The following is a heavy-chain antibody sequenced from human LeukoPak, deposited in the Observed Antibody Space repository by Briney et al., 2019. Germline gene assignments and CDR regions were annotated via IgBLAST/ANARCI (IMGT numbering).Heavy chain of an antibody. D-gene: IGHD3-10*01. CDR3: ARGLSSGSYYSDY. CDR2: IIPIFGIA. J-gene: IGHJ4*02. CDR1: GGTFSSYA. V-gene: IGHV1-69*04. Sequence: SVKVSCKASGGTFSSYAISWVRQAPGQGLEWMGKIIPIFGIANYARKFQGRVTITADKSTSTAFMELSSLRSEDTAVYYCARGLSSGSYYSDYWGQGTLVTVSS.